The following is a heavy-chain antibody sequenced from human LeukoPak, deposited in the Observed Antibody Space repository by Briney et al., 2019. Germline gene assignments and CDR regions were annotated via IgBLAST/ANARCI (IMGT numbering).Heavy chain of an antibody. CDR2: FDPEDGET. D-gene: IGHD6-19*01. Sequence: ASEKGSCKVSGYTLTELSMHWVRQAPGKGLEWMGGFDPEDGETIYAQKFQGRVTMTEGTSPDTAYMERSSVRSEDTAVYYCATDHGHGWAPPGDAFDIWGQGTMVTVSS. CDR3: ATDHGHGWAPPGDAFDI. V-gene: IGHV1-24*01. CDR1: GYTLTELS. J-gene: IGHJ3*02.